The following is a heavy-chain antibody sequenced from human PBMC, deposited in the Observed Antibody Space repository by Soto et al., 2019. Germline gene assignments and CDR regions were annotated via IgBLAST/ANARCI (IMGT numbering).Heavy chain of an antibody. J-gene: IGHJ3*01. V-gene: IGHV1-18*01. Sequence: ASVNVSCKASGFRFSDYGFNWLRQAPGQGLGWMGWISAFNGNTETAQGLQDRVTMTTDSSTTTAHMDLTSLTTDDTAIYYCARSYYLADAFDVWGQGTMVTVSS. D-gene: IGHD3-16*01. CDR2: ISAFNGNT. CDR3: ARSYYLADAFDV. CDR1: GFRFSDYG.